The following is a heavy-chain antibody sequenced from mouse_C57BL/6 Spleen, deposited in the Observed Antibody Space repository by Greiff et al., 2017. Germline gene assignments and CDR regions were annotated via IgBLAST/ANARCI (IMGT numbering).Heavy chain of an antibody. D-gene: IGHD2-5*01. CDR1: GYTFTDYY. Sequence: EVQLQQSGPELVKPGASVKISCKASGYTFTDYYMNWVKQSHGKSLQWIGDINPNNGGTSYNQKFKGKATLTVDKSSSTAYMELRSLTSEDSAVYYCARGGPYYSNYGWFAYWGQGNLVTVSA. CDR3: ARGGPYYSNYGWFAY. CDR2: INPNNGGT. J-gene: IGHJ3*01. V-gene: IGHV1-26*01.